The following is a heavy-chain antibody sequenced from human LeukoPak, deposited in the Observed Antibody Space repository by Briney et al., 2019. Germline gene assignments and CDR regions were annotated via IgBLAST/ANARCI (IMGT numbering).Heavy chain of an antibody. V-gene: IGHV3-48*01. J-gene: IGHJ4*02. CDR3: AKVEVGSTVTIPDY. CDR2: ISTSGRTI. D-gene: IGHD4-17*01. CDR1: GFTFSTYS. Sequence: LTGGSLRLSCAASGFTFSTYSMNWVRQAPGKGLEWAPYISTSGRTIYYADSVKGRFTISRDNSKNTLYLQMNSLRAEDTAVYYCAKVEVGSTVTIPDYWGQGTLVTVSS.